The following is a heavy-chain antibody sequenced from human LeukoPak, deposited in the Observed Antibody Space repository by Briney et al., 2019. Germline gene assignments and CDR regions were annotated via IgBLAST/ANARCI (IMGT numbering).Heavy chain of an antibody. CDR2: IYHSGSM. D-gene: IGHD3-10*01. CDR1: GGPINSSDYY. V-gene: IGHV4-39*07. J-gene: IGHJ5*02. CDR3: ARDTFIVSGSRIYP. Sequence: PSETLSLTCTVSGGPINSSDYYWGWIRQPPGKGLEWIGSIYHSGSMYASLKSRVTISVDTSKNQFSLRLNSVTAADTAIYYCARDTFIVSGSRIYPWGQGTLVTVSS.